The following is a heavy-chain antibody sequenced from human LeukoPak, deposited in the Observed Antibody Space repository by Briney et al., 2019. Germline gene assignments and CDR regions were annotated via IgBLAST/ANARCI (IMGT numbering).Heavy chain of an antibody. CDR1: GFTFSSYG. CDR2: ISYDGSNQ. Sequence: GGSLGLSCAASGFTFSSYGMHWVRQAPGKGLEWVAVISYDGSNQYYADSVKGRFTISRDNSKNTLYLQMNSLRAEDTAVYYCVKDSYYYDSSAYYEEYYFDYWGQGTLVTVSS. V-gene: IGHV3-30*18. J-gene: IGHJ4*02. D-gene: IGHD3-22*01. CDR3: VKDSYYYDSSAYYEEYYFDY.